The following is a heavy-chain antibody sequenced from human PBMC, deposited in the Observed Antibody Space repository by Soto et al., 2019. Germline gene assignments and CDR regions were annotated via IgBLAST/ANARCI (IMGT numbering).Heavy chain of an antibody. J-gene: IGHJ5*02. CDR1: GFPFSSTD. Sequence: GGSLRLSCAASGFPFSSTDMTWVRQAPGKGLDWVSTIDGSGGTTYYADSVKGRFTISRDNPMNTVYLQMNSLRADDTALYYCAKNSGWFNTWGRGALVTVSS. V-gene: IGHV3-23*01. CDR2: IDGSGGTT. CDR3: AKNSGWFNT. D-gene: IGHD3-10*01.